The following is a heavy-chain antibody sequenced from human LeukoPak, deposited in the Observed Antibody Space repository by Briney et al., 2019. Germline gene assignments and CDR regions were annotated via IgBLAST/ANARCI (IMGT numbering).Heavy chain of an antibody. D-gene: IGHD3-9*01. V-gene: IGHV3-23*01. Sequence: PGGSLRLSCAASGFTFSSYAMSWVRQAPGKGLEWVSAISGSGGSTYYADSVKGRFTISRDNSKNTLYLQMNSLRAEDTAVYYCAKVRYDILTGYSDYWGQGTLVTVSS. CDR2: ISGSGGST. CDR3: AKVRYDILTGYSDY. J-gene: IGHJ4*02. CDR1: GFTFSSYA.